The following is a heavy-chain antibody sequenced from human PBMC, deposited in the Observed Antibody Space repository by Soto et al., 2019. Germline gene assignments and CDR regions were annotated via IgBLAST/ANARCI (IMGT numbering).Heavy chain of an antibody. J-gene: IGHJ4*02. D-gene: IGHD4-17*01. CDR2: INQDGTAK. CDR3: ASDYGL. V-gene: IGHV3-7*04. CDR1: GFTLGTHW. Sequence: EVQLVESGGGLVQPGGSLRLSCAVSGFTLGTHWMSWVRQAPGKGPEWVANINQDGTAKSYVDSVKGRFTISRDNAKNSLYLQMNSLRVEDTAVYYCASDYGLGGQGSLVTVSS.